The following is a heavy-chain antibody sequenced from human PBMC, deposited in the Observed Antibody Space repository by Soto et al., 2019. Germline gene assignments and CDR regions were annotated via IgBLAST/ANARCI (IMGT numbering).Heavy chain of an antibody. J-gene: IGHJ6*02. CDR2: ISWNSGSI. CDR1: GVTFDDYA. D-gene: IGHD6-19*01. Sequence: SLRLSCAASGVTFDDYAMHWVRHAPGKGLEWVSGISWNSGSIGYADSVKGRFTISRDNAKNSLYLQMNSLRAGDTALYYCAKLSGNDYYYYGMDVWGQGTTVTVSS. V-gene: IGHV3-9*01. CDR3: AKLSGNDYYYYGMDV.